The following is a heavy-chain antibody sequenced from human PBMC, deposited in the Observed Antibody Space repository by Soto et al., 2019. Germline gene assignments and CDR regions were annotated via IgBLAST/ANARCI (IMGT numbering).Heavy chain of an antibody. CDR2: IYPGDSDT. CDR1: GYSFTTYW. V-gene: IGHV5-51*01. CDR3: ARSQGDYEPYYYYGMDV. D-gene: IGHD4-17*01. Sequence: GESLKISCKGSGYSFTTYWPAWVRQMPGKGLEYMGIIYPGDSDTRYSPSFQGQVTISADKSISTAYLQWSSLKASDTAMYYCARSQGDYEPYYYYGMDVWGQGTTVTVSS. J-gene: IGHJ6*02.